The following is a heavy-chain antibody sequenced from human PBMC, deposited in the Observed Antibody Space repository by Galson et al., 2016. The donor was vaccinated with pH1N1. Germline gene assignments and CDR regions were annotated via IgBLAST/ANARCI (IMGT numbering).Heavy chain of an antibody. Sequence: QSGAEVKKPGEPLKISCKGSGYRFSSSWIGWVRQMPGKGLEWMGIIYLGGSLIRYRPSFQGQVNISADKSVNIVYLEWGSLKASDTAMYYCARQNDYGDYRGDAFDIWGQGTMVTVSS. CDR2: IYLGGSLI. J-gene: IGHJ3*02. CDR3: ARQNDYGDYRGDAFDI. D-gene: IGHD4-17*01. CDR1: GYRFSSSW. V-gene: IGHV5-51*01.